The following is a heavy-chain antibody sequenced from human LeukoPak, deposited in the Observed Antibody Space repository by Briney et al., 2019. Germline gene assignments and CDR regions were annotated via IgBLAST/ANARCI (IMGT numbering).Heavy chain of an antibody. CDR1: GGSISSYY. CDR2: IYYSGNT. Sequence: SETLSLTCAGSGGSISSYYWSWIRQSPGKGLEWIGYIYYSGNTKYSPSLKSRVTMSVDTSKNQFSLKLSSVTAADTAVYYCARHTGYCSSTKCYSRFDPWGQGTLVTVSS. V-gene: IGHV4-59*08. J-gene: IGHJ5*02. D-gene: IGHD2-2*02. CDR3: ARHTGYCSSTKCYSRFDP.